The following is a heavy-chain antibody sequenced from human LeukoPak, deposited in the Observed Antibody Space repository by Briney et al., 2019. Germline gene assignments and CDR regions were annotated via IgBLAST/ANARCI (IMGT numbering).Heavy chain of an antibody. CDR3: AKDAWETTGYPAFDY. CDR1: GFTFETSS. J-gene: IGHJ4*02. D-gene: IGHD3-9*01. Sequence: GGSLRLTCEASGFTFETSSINWVRQAPGRGLEWVSHVSYSSSVIFYSDSVKGRFTISRDNDKTSLYLQMDSLRAEDMAIYYCAKDAWETTGYPAFDYWGRGTLVTVSS. V-gene: IGHV3-48*01. CDR2: VSYSSSVI.